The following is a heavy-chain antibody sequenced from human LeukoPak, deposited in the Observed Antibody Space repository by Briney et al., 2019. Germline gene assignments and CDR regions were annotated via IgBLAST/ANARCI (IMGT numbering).Heavy chain of an antibody. Sequence: GGSLRLSCAASGFTFDSYWMSWVRQAQGKGLEWVANKKEEGSEKYYVDSVKGRFTISRDNAKNSLYLQMNSLRDEDTAIYYCAREIGSAARGRWGRGTLVTVSS. V-gene: IGHV3-7*05. CDR3: AREIGSAARGR. J-gene: IGHJ4*02. D-gene: IGHD2-2*01. CDR2: KKEEGSEK. CDR1: GFTFDSYW.